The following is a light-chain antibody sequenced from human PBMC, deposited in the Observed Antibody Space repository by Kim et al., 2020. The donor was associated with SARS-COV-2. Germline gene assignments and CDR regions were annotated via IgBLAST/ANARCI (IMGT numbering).Light chain of an antibody. CDR3: QQYGSSPFT. CDR1: QSVSSSY. J-gene: IGKJ5*01. V-gene: IGKV3-20*01. CDR2: GAS. Sequence: SPGERATLSCRASQSVSSSYLAWYQQKPGQAPRLLIYGASSRATGIPDRFSGSGSGTDFILTISRLEPEDFAVYYCQQYGSSPFTFGQGTRLEIK.